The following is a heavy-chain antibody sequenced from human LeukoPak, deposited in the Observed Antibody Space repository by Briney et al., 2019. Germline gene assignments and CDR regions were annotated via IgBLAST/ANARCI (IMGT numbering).Heavy chain of an antibody. Sequence: PGGSLRLSCVASGFTFSSDAMHWVRQAPGKGLEWVSAISGSGDFTHSVDSVKGRFTISRDNPKNTLYLQMNSLRAEDTAVYYCAKGWGSGDYWGQGTLVTVSS. CDR1: GFTFSSDA. CDR2: ISGSGDFT. J-gene: IGHJ4*02. V-gene: IGHV3-23*01. D-gene: IGHD7-27*01. CDR3: AKGWGSGDY.